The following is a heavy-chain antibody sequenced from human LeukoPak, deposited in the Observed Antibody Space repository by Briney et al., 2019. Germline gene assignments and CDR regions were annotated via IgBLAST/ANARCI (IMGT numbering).Heavy chain of an antibody. CDR1: GYTFTSYG. D-gene: IGHD3-22*01. CDR2: ISAYNGNT. V-gene: IGHV1-18*01. Sequence: GASGKVSCKASGYTFTSYGISWVRQAPGQGLEWMGWISAYNGNTHHAQKLQGRVTMTTDTSTSTVYMELRSLRSDDTAVYYCARGSPPRRNYDSRGYYSYYFDYWGQGTLVTVSS. J-gene: IGHJ4*02. CDR3: ARGSPPRRNYDSRGYYSYYFDY.